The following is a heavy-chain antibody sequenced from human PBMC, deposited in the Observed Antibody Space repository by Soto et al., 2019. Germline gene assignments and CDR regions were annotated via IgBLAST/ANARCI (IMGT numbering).Heavy chain of an antibody. CDR3: ERHYGGSGRSSRVGYYYYGMDG. J-gene: IGHJ6*02. D-gene: IGHD3-10*01. Sequence: QVQLVQSGAEVKKPGSSVKVSCKASGGTFSSYSISWVRQAPGQGLEWMGGIIPIFGTADSAQRFQGRVTITADESTSTASRELRSLRSEDTAGYDWERHYGGSGRSSRVGYYYYGMDGWGQGTTVTVSS. CDR1: GGTFSSYS. V-gene: IGHV1-69*12. CDR2: IIPIFGTA.